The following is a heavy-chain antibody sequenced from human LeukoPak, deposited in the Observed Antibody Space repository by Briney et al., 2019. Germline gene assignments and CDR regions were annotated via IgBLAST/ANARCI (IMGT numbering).Heavy chain of an antibody. CDR3: ARAVTGGSGSPPVFDP. Sequence: SETLSLTCTVSGGSISSYYWSWIRQPPGKGLEWIGYIYYSGSTNYNPSLKSRVTMSVDTSKNQFSLKLSSVTAADTAVYYCARAVTGGSGSPPVFDPWGQGTLVTVSS. D-gene: IGHD3-10*01. V-gene: IGHV4-59*12. CDR2: IYYSGST. J-gene: IGHJ5*02. CDR1: GGSISSYY.